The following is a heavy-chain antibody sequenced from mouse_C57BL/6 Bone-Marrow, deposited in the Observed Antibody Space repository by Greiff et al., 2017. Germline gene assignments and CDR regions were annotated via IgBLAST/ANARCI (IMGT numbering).Heavy chain of an antibody. D-gene: IGHD4-1*01. V-gene: IGHV5-17*01. J-gene: IGHJ1*03. CDR2: ISSGSSTI. Sequence: EVNVVESGGGLVKPGGSLKLSCAASGFTFSDYGMRWVRQAPEKGLEWVAYISSGSSTIYYADTVKGRFTISRDNAKNTLFLQMTGLRSEDTAMYYCARPGSGYWYFDVWGTGTTVTVSS. CDR1: GFTFSDYG. CDR3: ARPGSGYWYFDV.